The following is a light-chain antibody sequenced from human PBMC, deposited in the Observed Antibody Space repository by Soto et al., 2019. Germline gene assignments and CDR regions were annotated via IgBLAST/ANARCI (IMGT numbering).Light chain of an antibody. CDR2: NND. CDR3: AAWDDSLNGPV. CDR1: YSNFGSNP. V-gene: IGLV1-44*01. Sequence: QSALTQPPSASGSPGQSVTISCSGTYSNFGSNPVTWYQQLPGTAPKLLIYNNDQRPSRVPGRYSGSKSGTSASLAISGLQSDDEADYYCAAWDDSLNGPVFGGGTQLTVL. J-gene: IGLJ3*02.